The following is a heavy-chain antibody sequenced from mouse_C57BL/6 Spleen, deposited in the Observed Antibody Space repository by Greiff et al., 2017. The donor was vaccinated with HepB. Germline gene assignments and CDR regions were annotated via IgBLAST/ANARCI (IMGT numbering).Heavy chain of an antibody. CDR3: ARDKTTVVGFDY. D-gene: IGHD1-1*01. V-gene: IGHV3-6*01. J-gene: IGHJ2*01. Sequence: EVKLQESGPGLVKPSQSLSLTCSVTGYSITSGYYWNWIRQFPGNKLEWMGYISYDGSNNYNPSLKNRISITRDTSKNQFFLKLNSVTTEDTATYYCARDKTTVVGFDYWGQGTTLTVSS. CDR2: ISYDGSN. CDR1: GYSITSGYY.